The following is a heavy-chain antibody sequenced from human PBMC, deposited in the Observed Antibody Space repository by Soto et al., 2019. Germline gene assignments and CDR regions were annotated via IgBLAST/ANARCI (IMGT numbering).Heavy chain of an antibody. CDR3: VRGDNWNDEASDY. CDR1: GFMFSNHG. J-gene: IGHJ4*02. D-gene: IGHD1-1*01. V-gene: IGHV3-33*01. Sequence: QVQLVESGGGVVQPGRSLRLSCAASGFMFSNHGMHWVRQAPGKGLEWVAVILSDGNNRYYADSVKGRFTISRDNSKNTLYLQINSLRAEDTAVYYCVRGDNWNDEASDYWGQGTLVIVSS. CDR2: ILSDGNNR.